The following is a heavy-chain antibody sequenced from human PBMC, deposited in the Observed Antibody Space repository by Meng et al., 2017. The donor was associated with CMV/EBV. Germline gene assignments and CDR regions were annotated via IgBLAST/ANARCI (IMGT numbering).Heavy chain of an antibody. CDR1: GFTFSSYD. J-gene: IGHJ3*02. D-gene: IGHD3-22*01. V-gene: IGHV3-13*01. CDR3: ARGTPDITMIVPPVAFDI. CDR2: IGTAGDT. Sequence: ETLSLTCAASGFTFSSYDMHWVRQATGKGLEWVSAIGTAGDTYYPGSVKGRFTISRKNAKNSLYLQMNSLRAGDTAVYYCARGTPDITMIVPPVAFDIWGQGTMVTVSS.